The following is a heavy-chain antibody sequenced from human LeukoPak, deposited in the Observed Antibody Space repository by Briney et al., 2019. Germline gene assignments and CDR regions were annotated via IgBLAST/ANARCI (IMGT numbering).Heavy chain of an antibody. J-gene: IGHJ3*02. Sequence: GGSLRLSCAASGFTFSSYAMHWVRQAPGKGLEWVAVISYDGSNKYYADSVKGRFTISRDNSKNTLYLQMNSLRAEDTAVYYCASTLAGTRREWDAFDIWGQGTMVTVSS. CDR2: ISYDGSNK. V-gene: IGHV3-30-3*01. CDR1: GFTFSSYA. D-gene: IGHD1-7*01. CDR3: ASTLAGTRREWDAFDI.